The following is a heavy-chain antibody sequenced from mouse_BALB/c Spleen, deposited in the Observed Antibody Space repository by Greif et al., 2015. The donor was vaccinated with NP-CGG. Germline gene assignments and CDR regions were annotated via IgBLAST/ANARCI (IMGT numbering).Heavy chain of an antibody. CDR1: GFTFSSYA. J-gene: IGHJ4*01. Sequence: EVQGVESGGGLVKPGGSLKLSCAASGFTFSSYAMSWVRQTPEKRLEWVASISSGGSTYYPDSVKGRFTISRDNARNILYLQMSSLRSEDTAMYYCAKKSITTVDAMDYWGQGTSVTVSS. D-gene: IGHD1-1*01. CDR2: ISSGGST. CDR3: AKKSITTVDAMDY. V-gene: IGHV5-6-5*01.